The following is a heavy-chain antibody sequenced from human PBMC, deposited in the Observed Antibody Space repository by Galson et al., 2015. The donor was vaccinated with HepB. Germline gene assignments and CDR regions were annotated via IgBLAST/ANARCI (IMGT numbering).Heavy chain of an antibody. CDR2: ISSSTIYT. CDR1: GFTFSDYY. Sequence: SLRLSCAASGFTFSDYYMSWIRQAPGKGLEWLSYISSSTIYTNYADSVKGRFTISRDNSKNTLYLQVNSLRAEDTALYYCTRHPTTFYDFWSGYSDNWFDPWGQGTLVIVSS. J-gene: IGHJ5*02. V-gene: IGHV3-11*06. CDR3: TRHPTTFYDFWSGYSDNWFDP. D-gene: IGHD3-3*01.